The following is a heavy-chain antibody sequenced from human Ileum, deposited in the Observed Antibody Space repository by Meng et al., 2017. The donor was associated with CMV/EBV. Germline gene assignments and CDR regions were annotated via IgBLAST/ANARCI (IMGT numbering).Heavy chain of an antibody. J-gene: IGHJ6*02. V-gene: IGHV3-33*03. CDR3: AKDRHSGSYGGMDV. CDR2: IWYDGSHK. CDR1: GFTFSIYS. Sequence: GESLKISCAASGFTFSIYSMHWVRQAPGKGLEWVAFIWYDGSHKYYADSVKGRFTISRDNSKNTLDLQMNSLRAEDTAVYYCAKDRHSGSYGGMDVWGQGNRVTGSS. D-gene: IGHD1-26*01.